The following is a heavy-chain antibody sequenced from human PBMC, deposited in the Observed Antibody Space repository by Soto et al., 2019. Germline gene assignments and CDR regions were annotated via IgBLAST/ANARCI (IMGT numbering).Heavy chain of an antibody. V-gene: IGHV4-59*03. CDR3: AATLDSTSGSGYYGMDV. J-gene: IGHJ6*02. CDR1: GGSISSYY. D-gene: IGHD3-10*01. Sequence: PSETLSLTCTVSGGSISSYYWSWIRQPPGKGLEWIGYIYYSGSTNYNPSLKSRVTITRDMSTSTAYMELSSLRSEDTAVYYCAATLDSTSGSGYYGMDVWGQGTTVTVSS. CDR2: IYYSGST.